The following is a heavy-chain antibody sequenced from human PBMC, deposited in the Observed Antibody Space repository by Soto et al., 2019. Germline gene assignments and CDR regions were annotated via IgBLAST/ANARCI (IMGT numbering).Heavy chain of an antibody. J-gene: IGHJ4*02. CDR2: IYHGGST. Sequence: QVQLRESGSGLVKPSQTLSLTCSVSGASVTRDGNCWTWIRQPPGKGLEFVASIYHGGSTFYNPSLRSRVTISSDRCKNQFSLKLTSETAADTAVYYRAIEVDGYSQFHDWCQGTLVSVSS. CDR1: GASVTRDGNC. V-gene: IGHV4-30-2*01. D-gene: IGHD4-4*01. CDR3: AIEVDGYSQFHD.